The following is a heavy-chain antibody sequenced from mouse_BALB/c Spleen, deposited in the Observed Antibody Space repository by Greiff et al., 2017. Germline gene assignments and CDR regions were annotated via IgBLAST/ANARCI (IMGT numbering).Heavy chain of an antibody. CDR3: AKDWEDY. V-gene: IGHV1-7*01. J-gene: IGHJ2*01. CDR2: INPSNGYT. D-gene: IGHD4-1*01. CDR1: GYTFTSYW. Sequence: QVQLQQSGAELAKPGASVKMSCKTSGYTFTSYWMHWVKQWPGPDLDVIGYINPSNGYTEYNQKFKDNATLTASKSSITAYIQLSILTSEDSAVYYCAKDWEDYWGQGTTLTVSS.